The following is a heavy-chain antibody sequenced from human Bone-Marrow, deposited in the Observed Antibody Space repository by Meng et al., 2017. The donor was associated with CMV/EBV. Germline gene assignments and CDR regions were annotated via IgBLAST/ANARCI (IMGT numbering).Heavy chain of an antibody. Sequence: GGSLRLSCAASGFTFSSYGMSWVRQAPGKGLEWVAFIRYDGSNKYYADSVKGRFTISRDNSKNTLYLQMNSLRAEDTAVYYCAKDPGNYDFWSGYFRDYYYYGMDVWGQGTTVTVSS. CDR2: IRYDGSNK. CDR3: AKDPGNYDFWSGYFRDYYYYGMDV. CDR1: GFTFSSYG. J-gene: IGHJ6*02. V-gene: IGHV3-30*02. D-gene: IGHD3-3*01.